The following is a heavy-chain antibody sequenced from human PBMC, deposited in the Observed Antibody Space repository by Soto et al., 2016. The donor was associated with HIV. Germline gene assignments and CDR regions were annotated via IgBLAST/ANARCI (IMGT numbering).Heavy chain of an antibody. D-gene: IGHD1-1*01. Sequence: EVQLLESGGGLVRPGGSLRLSCAASGLIFNNYAMSWVRQAPGKGLEWVSSIHGSGDTAYYADSVKGRFVISRDNFRNTLFLQMNNLRVEDTATYYCAKDLGNTIGQTGDWGQGTLVIVSS. J-gene: IGHJ4*02. CDR1: GLIFNNYA. V-gene: IGHV3-23*01. CDR3: AKDLGNTIGQTGD. CDR2: IHGSGDTA.